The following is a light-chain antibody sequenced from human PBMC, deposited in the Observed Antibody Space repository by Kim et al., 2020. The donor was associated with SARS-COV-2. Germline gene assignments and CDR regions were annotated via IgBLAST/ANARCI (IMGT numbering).Light chain of an antibody. J-gene: IGKJ1*01. CDR3: QQYYSYPPT. Sequence: AIRMTQSPSSFSASTGDRVTITCRANQGISSYLAWYQQKPGKAPKLLIYAATTLQTGVPSRFSGSGSGTDFTLTISCLQSEDFATYYCQQYYSYPPTFGQGTKVDIK. CDR2: AAT. CDR1: QGISSY. V-gene: IGKV1-8*01.